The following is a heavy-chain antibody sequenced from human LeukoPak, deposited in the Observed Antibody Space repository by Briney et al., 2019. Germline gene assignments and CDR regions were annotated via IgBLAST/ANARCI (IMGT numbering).Heavy chain of an antibody. D-gene: IGHD5-18*01. CDR2: IYYSGST. Sequence: SQTLSLTCTVSGGSISSGGYYWSWIRQHPGKGLEWIGYIYYSGSTNYNPSLKSRVTISVDTSKNQFSLRLSSVTAADTAVYYCRGYSYGDTFDIWGQGTMVTVSS. V-gene: IGHV4-31*09. J-gene: IGHJ3*02. CDR3: RGYSYGDTFDI. CDR1: GGSISSGGYY.